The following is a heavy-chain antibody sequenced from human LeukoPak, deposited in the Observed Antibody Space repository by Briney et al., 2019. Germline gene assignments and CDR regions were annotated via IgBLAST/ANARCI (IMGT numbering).Heavy chain of an antibody. CDR2: ISYTGSP. D-gene: IGHD6-13*01. Sequence: SETLSLTCTVSGDPGSSANYYWGWIRQSPGKGLEWIGRISYTGSPYYNPSLKSRVTISIDKPNHQFSLKVTSVTAADTAVYYCARVIGGGTWFSWFDPWGQGTLVTVSS. CDR1: GDPGSSANYY. V-gene: IGHV4-39*07. J-gene: IGHJ5*02. CDR3: ARVIGGGTWFSWFDP.